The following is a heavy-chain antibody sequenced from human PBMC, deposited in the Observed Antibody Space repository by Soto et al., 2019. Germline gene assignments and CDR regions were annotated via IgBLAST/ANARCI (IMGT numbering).Heavy chain of an antibody. CDR2: ISSSSSVI. Sequence: PGGSLRLSCATSGFILSDCAMNWVRQAPGKGLGWVSYISSSSSVIDYADSVKGRFTVSRDNARNSLYLQMNSLRAEDTAVYYCARDLSWGSNWYYYMDVWGKGTTVTVS. V-gene: IGHV3-48*01. J-gene: IGHJ6*03. CDR3: ARDLSWGSNWYYYMDV. CDR1: GFILSDCA. D-gene: IGHD7-27*01.